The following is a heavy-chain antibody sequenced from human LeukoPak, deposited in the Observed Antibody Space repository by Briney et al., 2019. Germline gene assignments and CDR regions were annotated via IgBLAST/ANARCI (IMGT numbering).Heavy chain of an antibody. CDR1: GGSISSYY. V-gene: IGHV4-59*12. Sequence: SETLSLTCTVSGGSISSYYWSWIRQPPGKGLEWIGYIYYSGSTNYNPSLKSRVTISVDTSKNQFSLKLSSVTAADTAVYYCARRSGYQLRSGPDVWGKGTTVTVSS. D-gene: IGHD2-2*01. CDR2: IYYSGST. J-gene: IGHJ6*04. CDR3: ARRSGYQLRSGPDV.